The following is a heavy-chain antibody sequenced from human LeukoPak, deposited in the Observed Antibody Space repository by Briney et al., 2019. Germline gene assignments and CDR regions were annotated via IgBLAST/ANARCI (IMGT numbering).Heavy chain of an antibody. V-gene: IGHV3-23*01. CDR3: AKGHYYGSGSLDY. D-gene: IGHD3-10*01. J-gene: IGHJ4*02. CDR2: ISSSGGTT. CDR1: GLTFSSYA. Sequence: GGSLRLSCAASGLTFSSYAMTWVRQAPGKGLEWVSTISSSGGTTHYADSVKGRFTISRDNSKNTLYLQMNSLRAEDTAVYYCAKGHYYGSGSLDYWGQGTLVTVSS.